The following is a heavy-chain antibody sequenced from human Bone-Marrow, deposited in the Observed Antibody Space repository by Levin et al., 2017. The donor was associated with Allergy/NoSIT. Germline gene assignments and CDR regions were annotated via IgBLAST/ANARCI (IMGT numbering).Heavy chain of an antibody. CDR1: GFTFSAYW. J-gene: IGHJ4*02. Sequence: GSLRLSCAASGFTFSAYWMHWVRQGPGRGLVWVSRINTDGSITSYADSVRGRLTVSRDNAKNTLYLQMNSLRAEDTAVYYCVRDLRGYSGYDSVYWGQGTLVTVSS. CDR3: VRDLRGYSGYDSVY. D-gene: IGHD5-12*01. CDR2: INTDGSIT. V-gene: IGHV3-74*01.